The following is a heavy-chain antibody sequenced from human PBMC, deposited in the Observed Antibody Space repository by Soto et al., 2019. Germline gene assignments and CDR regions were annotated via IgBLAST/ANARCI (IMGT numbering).Heavy chain of an antibody. Sequence: SETLSLTGTVSGGSISSGGYYWSWIRQHPGKGLEWIGYIYYSGSTYYNPSLKSRVTISVDTSKNQFSLKLSSVTAADTAVYYCATAAARPTGRFDYWGQGTLVTVSS. CDR2: IYYSGST. CDR1: GGSISSGGYY. D-gene: IGHD6-6*01. V-gene: IGHV4-31*03. J-gene: IGHJ4*02. CDR3: ATAAARPTGRFDY.